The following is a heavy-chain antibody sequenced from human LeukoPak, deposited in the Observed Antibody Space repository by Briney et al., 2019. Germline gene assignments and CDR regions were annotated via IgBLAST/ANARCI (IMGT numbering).Heavy chain of an antibody. CDR3: GKGRPNNRFEY. D-gene: IGHD1/OR15-1a*01. J-gene: IGHJ4*02. CDR1: GFTFKTYY. Sequence: PGGSLRLSCAVCGFTFKTYYMQWVRQTPGMGLVWVSRISTDGTYTTYADSVKGRFTISRDNTKNTLYRQIDRLRAENRTVYYCGKGRPNNRFEYWGQGTLVTVSS. V-gene: IGHV3-74*03. CDR2: ISTDGTYT.